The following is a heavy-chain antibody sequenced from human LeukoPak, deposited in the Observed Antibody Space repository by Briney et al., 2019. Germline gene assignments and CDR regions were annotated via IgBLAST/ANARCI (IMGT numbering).Heavy chain of an antibody. D-gene: IGHD3-10*01. J-gene: IGHJ5*02. Sequence: GGSLRLSCAASGFTFSSYWMSWVRQAPGKGLEWVANIKQDGSEKYYVDSVKGRFTISRDNAKNSLYLQMNSLRAEDTAVCYCARDILYYGSGSTHNWFDPWGQGTLVTVSS. CDR3: ARDILYYGSGSTHNWFDP. V-gene: IGHV3-7*01. CDR1: GFTFSSYW. CDR2: IKQDGSEK.